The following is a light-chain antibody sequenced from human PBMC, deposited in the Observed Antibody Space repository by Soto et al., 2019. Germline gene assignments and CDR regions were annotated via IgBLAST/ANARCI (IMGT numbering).Light chain of an antibody. V-gene: IGKV1-39*01. CDR1: RSISNY. J-gene: IGKJ2*01. CDR3: QQSYTAPYT. CDR2: AAS. Sequence: DIQMTQSPSSLSASVGDRVTITCRASRSISNYLNWYQQKPGKAPNLLIYAASSLQSAVPSRFSGSGSGTDFTLTISSLQPEDFATYYCQQSYTAPYTFGQGTKLEIK.